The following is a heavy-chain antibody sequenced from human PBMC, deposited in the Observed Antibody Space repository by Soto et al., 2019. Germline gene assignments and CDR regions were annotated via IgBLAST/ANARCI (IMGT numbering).Heavy chain of an antibody. CDR1: GFTFSSYA. Sequence: GGSLRLSCAASGFTFSSYAMHWVRQAPGKGLEWVAVISYDGSNKYYADSVKGRFTISRDNSKNTLYLQMNSLRAEDTAVYYCAPMGGYSYGHYYYGMDVWGQGTTVTVSS. J-gene: IGHJ6*02. V-gene: IGHV3-30-3*01. CDR2: ISYDGSNK. CDR3: APMGGYSYGHYYYGMDV. D-gene: IGHD5-18*01.